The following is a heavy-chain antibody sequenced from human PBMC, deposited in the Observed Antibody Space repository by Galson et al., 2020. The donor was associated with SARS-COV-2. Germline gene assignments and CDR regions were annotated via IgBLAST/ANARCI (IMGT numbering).Heavy chain of an antibody. CDR2: IRGSGRNK. D-gene: IGHD3-10*01. CDR3: ARVEGFGEMWPGS. V-gene: IGHV3-11*01. CDR1: GFIFSDDY. Sequence: GESLKLSCAASGFIFSDDYMSWFRQAPGKGLEWDSYIRGSGRNKFYAVSMKCRGPISRDNAKTSLYLDMNNRGADDTAVYYCARVEGFGEMWPGSWGPGTLVTVSA. J-gene: IGHJ5*02.